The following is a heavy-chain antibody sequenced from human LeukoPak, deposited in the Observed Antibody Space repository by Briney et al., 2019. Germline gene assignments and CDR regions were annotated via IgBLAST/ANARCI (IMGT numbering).Heavy chain of an antibody. CDR3: VKSGGYGLIDY. Sequence: PSETLSLTCAVSGASISGSGYYLGWIRQPPGKGLEWIGNIYYTGSTYYNASLQSRVTISIDMSKNQFSLRLSSVTAADTAMYYCVKSGGYGLIDYRGQGTLVTVSS. CDR1: GASISGSGYY. J-gene: IGHJ4*02. D-gene: IGHD6-19*01. V-gene: IGHV4-39*01. CDR2: IYYTGST.